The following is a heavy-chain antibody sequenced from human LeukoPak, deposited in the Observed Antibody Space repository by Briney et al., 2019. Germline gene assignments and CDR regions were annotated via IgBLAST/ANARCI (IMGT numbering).Heavy chain of an antibody. CDR2: IYYSGST. V-gene: IGHV4-61*01. CDR3: ARGLGYYDSSVGY. Sequence: ASETLSLTCTVSGYSISSGYYWGWIRQPPGKGLEWIGYIYYSGSTNYNPSLKSRVTISVDTSKNQFSLKLNSVTAADTAVYYCARGLGYYDSSVGYWGQGTLVTVSS. CDR1: GYSISSGYY. J-gene: IGHJ4*02. D-gene: IGHD3-22*01.